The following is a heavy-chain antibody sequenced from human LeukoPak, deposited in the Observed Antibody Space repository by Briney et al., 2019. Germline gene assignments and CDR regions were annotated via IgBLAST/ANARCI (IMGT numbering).Heavy chain of an antibody. J-gene: IGHJ5*02. CDR2: INHSGST. Sequence: PSETLSLTCGVYGGSFSDYYWSWIRQPPGKGLEWIGEINHSGSTNYNPSLKSRVTISVDTSKNQFSLKVNSVTAADTAVYYCARRGYTYGWGWFDPWGQGTLVTVSS. V-gene: IGHV4-34*01. CDR3: ARRGYTYGWGWFDP. CDR1: GGSFSDYY. D-gene: IGHD5-18*01.